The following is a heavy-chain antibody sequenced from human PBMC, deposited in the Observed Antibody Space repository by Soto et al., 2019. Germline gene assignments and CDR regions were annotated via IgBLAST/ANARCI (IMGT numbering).Heavy chain of an antibody. CDR2: IYSSGST. Sequence: QVQLQESGPRLVKPSQTLSLSCPVSGGSIISASYSWNWIRQSPGRGLEWIGHIYSSGSTYYNPSLKSRVSISVDTSNNQFSLKLTSVTAADTAVYFCAREDAARIERWFDAWGQGILVTVSS. CDR3: AREDAARIERWFDA. V-gene: IGHV4-31*03. CDR1: GGSIISASYS. J-gene: IGHJ5*02. D-gene: IGHD6-6*01.